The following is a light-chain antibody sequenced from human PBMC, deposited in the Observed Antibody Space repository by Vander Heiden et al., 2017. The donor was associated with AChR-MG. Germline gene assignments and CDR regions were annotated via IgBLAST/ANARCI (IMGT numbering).Light chain of an antibody. J-gene: IGKJ2*01. CDR2: DAS. V-gene: IGKV1-33*01. CDR3: QQYDNLPF. CDR1: QDISNY. Sequence: DIHMTQSPSSLSASVGDRVTITCQASQDISNYLNWYQQKPGKAPKLLIYDASNLETGVPSRFSGSGSGTDFTLTISSLQPEDIATYYCQQYDNLPFFGQGTKLEIK.